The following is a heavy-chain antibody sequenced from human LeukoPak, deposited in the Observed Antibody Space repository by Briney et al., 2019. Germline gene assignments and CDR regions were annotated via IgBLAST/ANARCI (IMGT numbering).Heavy chain of an antibody. Sequence: SETLSLTCAVYGGSFSGYYWSWIRQPPGKGLEWIGEINHSGSTNYNPSLKSRVTISVDTSKNQFSLKLSSVTAADTAVYYCARGLTLWSTTYYFDYWGQGTLVTVSS. CDR1: GGSFSGYY. J-gene: IGHJ4*02. CDR3: ARGLTLWSTTYYFDY. D-gene: IGHD3-10*01. V-gene: IGHV4-34*01. CDR2: INHSGST.